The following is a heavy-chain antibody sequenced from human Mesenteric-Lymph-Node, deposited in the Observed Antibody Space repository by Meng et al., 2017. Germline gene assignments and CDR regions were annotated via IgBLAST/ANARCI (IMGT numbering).Heavy chain of an antibody. CDR3: AREAMILPRDAFDI. D-gene: IGHD3-22*01. V-gene: IGHV3-74*03. J-gene: IGHJ3*02. CDR2: INTDGTIT. Sequence: GGSLRLSCAASGFTFSSYWMHWVRQAPGKGLVWVSHINTDGTITKYADSVKGRFTISRDNAKNSLYLQMNSLRAEDTAVYYCAREAMILPRDAFDIWGQGTMVTVSS. CDR1: GFTFSSYW.